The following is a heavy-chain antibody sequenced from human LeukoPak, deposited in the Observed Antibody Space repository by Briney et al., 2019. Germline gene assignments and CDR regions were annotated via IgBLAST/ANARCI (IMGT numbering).Heavy chain of an antibody. Sequence: PGGSLRLSCAASGFTVSSYAMSWVRQAPGKGLEGVSAISGSGGSTYYADSVKGRFTISRDNSKNTLYLQMNSLRAEDTAVYYCAKVLVGTTCCEYWGQGTLVTVSS. J-gene: IGHJ4*02. V-gene: IGHV3-23*01. CDR3: AKVLVGTTCCEY. CDR2: ISGSGGST. D-gene: IGHD1-7*01. CDR1: GFTVSSYA.